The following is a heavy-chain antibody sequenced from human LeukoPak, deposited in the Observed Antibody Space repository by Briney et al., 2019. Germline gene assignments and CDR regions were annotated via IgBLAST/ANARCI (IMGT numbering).Heavy chain of an antibody. J-gene: IGHJ4*02. CDR2: ISSSSYI. CDR1: GFTFSSYS. Sequence: GGSLRLSCAASGFTFSSYSMNWVRQAPGKGLEWVSFISSSSYIYYADSVKGRFTISRDNAKNSLYLQMNSLRAEDTAVYYCASGPLRYSSGWYGYYWGQGTLVTVSS. CDR3: ASGPLRYSSGWYGYY. D-gene: IGHD6-19*01. V-gene: IGHV3-21*01.